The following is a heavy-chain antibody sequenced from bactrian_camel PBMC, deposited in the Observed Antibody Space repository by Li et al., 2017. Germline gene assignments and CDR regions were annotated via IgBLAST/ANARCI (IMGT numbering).Heavy chain of an antibody. J-gene: IGHJ4*01. CDR1: GHTYSSNC. Sequence: DVQLVESGGGSVQPGGSLRLSCGASGHTYSSNCMGWFRQAPGKEREGVAFVYFGGSRTYYADSVKGRFTVSKDNTKNTVYLQMNGLKLDDTGTYYCAARVCYYGTSIVLSSSSYTYWGQGTQVTVS. V-gene: IGHV3S40*01. CDR2: VYFGGSRT. CDR3: AARVCYYGTSIVLSSSSYTY. D-gene: IGHD6*01.